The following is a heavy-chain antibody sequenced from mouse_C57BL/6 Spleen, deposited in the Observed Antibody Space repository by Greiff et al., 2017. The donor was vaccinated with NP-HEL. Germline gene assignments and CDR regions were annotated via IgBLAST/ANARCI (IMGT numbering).Heavy chain of an antibody. CDR1: GFTFSDYG. D-gene: IGHD2-12*01. CDR2: ISSGSSTI. CDR3: ASYDAGPHWYFDV. J-gene: IGHJ1*03. Sequence: EVQLQESGGGLVKPGGSLKLSCAASGFTFSDYGMHWVRQAPEKGLEWVAYISSGSSTIYYADTVKGRFTISRDNAKNTLFLQMTSLRSEDTAMYYCASYDAGPHWYFDVWGTGTTVTVSS. V-gene: IGHV5-17*01.